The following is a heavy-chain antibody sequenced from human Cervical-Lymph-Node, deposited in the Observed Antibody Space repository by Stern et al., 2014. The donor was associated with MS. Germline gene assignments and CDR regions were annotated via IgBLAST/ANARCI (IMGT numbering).Heavy chain of an antibody. CDR2: IYNSGST. D-gene: IGHD3-16*02. CDR3: TLVVGRSLGDALGI. V-gene: IGHV4-61*01. Sequence: QVQLQESGPGLVKPSETLSLTCTVSGGSVSTGNHYWGWIRQPPGQGLEWIANIYNSGSTNYNPSLKGRVTISVDASNNQFSLKLNSVTAADTAVYYCTLVVGRSLGDALGIWGQGTMVTVSS. CDR1: GGSVSTGNHY. J-gene: IGHJ3*02.